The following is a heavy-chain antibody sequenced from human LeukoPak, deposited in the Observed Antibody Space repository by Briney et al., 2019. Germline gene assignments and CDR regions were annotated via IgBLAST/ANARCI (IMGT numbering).Heavy chain of an antibody. CDR2: IYHSGST. CDR3: ARGSIADKPDAFDI. D-gene: IGHD6-6*01. Sequence: SETLSLTCTVSGYSISSGYYWGWIRQPPGKGLEWIGSIYHSGSTYYNPSLKSRVTISVDTSKNQFSLKLSSVTAADTAVYYCARGSIADKPDAFDIWGQGTMVTVSS. J-gene: IGHJ3*02. V-gene: IGHV4-38-2*02. CDR1: GYSISSGYY.